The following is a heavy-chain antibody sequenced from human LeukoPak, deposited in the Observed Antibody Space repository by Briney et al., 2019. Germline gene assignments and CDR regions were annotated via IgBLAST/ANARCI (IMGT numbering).Heavy chain of an antibody. V-gene: IGHV1-69*13. D-gene: IGHD6-13*01. J-gene: IGHJ3*02. Sequence: GASVKVSCXASGGTFSSYAISWVRQAHGQGLEWMGGIIPTFGTANYAQKFQGRVTITADESTSTAYMELSSLRSEDTAVYYCARDASRGAAAEDAFDIWGQGTMVTVSS. CDR1: GGTFSSYA. CDR3: ARDASRGAAAEDAFDI. CDR2: IIPTFGTA.